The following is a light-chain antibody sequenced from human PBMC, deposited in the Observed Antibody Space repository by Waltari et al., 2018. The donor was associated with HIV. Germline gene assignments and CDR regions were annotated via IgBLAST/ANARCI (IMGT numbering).Light chain of an antibody. J-gene: IGKJ2*01. V-gene: IGKV3-15*01. CDR2: GAS. Sequence: ERVLTQSPVTLFVSPGERATLSCTASQNIGNNLAWYQYKPGQAPRLLLDGASTRATGIPARFSGGGSATEFTLTIDNLQSADSAFYYCQHYNTWPYTFGRGTKLVI. CDR1: QNIGNN. CDR3: QHYNTWPYT.